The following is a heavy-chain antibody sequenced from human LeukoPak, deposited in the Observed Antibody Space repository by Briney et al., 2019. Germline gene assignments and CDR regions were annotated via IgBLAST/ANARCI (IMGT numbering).Heavy chain of an antibody. D-gene: IGHD2-21*02. CDR1: GYSFTSYW. J-gene: IGHJ2*01. CDR3: ARQKHIVVVTATSYWYFDL. Sequence: GESLKISCKGSGYSFTSYWIGWVRQMPGKGLEWMGIIYPGDSDTRYSPSFQGQVTISADKSISTAYLQWSSLKASDTAMYYCARQKHIVVVTATSYWYFDLWGRGTLFTVSS. V-gene: IGHV5-51*01. CDR2: IYPGDSDT.